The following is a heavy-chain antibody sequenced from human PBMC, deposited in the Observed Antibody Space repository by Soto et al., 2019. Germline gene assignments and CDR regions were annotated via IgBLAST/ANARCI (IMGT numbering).Heavy chain of an antibody. CDR3: ATLAAAGPTHYYYYYGMDV. D-gene: IGHD6-13*01. CDR1: GFTFSSYW. Sequence: QPGGSLRLSCAASGFTFSSYWMHWVRQAPGKGLVWVSRINSDGSSTSYADSVKGRFTISRDNAKNTLYLQMNSLRAEDTAVYYCATLAAAGPTHYYYYYGMDVWGQGTTVTVSS. J-gene: IGHJ6*02. V-gene: IGHV3-74*01. CDR2: INSDGSST.